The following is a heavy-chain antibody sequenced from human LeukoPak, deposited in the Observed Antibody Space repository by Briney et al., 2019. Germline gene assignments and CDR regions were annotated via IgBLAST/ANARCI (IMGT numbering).Heavy chain of an antibody. CDR3: AKIYGDYQYYFDF. CDR1: GFTFSSYG. Sequence: PGRSLRLSCAASGFTFSSYGTHWVRQAPGKGLEWVAVISYDGNNKYYGDSVKGRFTISRDNSKNTLYLQMNSLRAEDTAVYYCAKIYGDYQYYFDFWGRGTLVTVSS. V-gene: IGHV3-30*18. CDR2: ISYDGNNK. D-gene: IGHD4-17*01. J-gene: IGHJ4*02.